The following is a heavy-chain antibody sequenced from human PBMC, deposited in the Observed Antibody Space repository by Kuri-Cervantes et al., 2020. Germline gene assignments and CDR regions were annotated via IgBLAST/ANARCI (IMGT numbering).Heavy chain of an antibody. CDR2: IQSKSEGGTT. D-gene: IGHD1-26*01. V-gene: IGHV3-15*01. CDR3: AKRDQGGSLLDY. CDR1: GFIFSNAW. Sequence: GESLKISCAASGFIFSNAWMSWVRQAPGKGLEWVGRIQSKSEGGTTDYAAPVKGRFTISRGDSKNTLYLQMNSLRAEDTAVYYCAKRDQGGSLLDYWGQGTLVTVSS. J-gene: IGHJ4*02.